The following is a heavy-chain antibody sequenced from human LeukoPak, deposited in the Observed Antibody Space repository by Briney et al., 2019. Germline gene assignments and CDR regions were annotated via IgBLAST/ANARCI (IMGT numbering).Heavy chain of an antibody. J-gene: IGHJ4*02. D-gene: IGHD2-15*01. CDR1: GLTFSNYE. V-gene: IGHV3-48*03. Sequence: PGGSLRLSCAASGLTFSNYEMNWVRQAPGKGLEWVSYISSSGSTTYYADSVEGRFTISRDNAKNSLYLQMSSLIAEDTAVYYCARGYCSGCSCYFDYWGQGTLVTVSS. CDR3: ARGYCSGCSCYFDY. CDR2: ISSSGSTT.